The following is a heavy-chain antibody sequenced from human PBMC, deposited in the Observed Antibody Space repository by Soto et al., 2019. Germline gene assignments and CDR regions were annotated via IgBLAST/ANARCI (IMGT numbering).Heavy chain of an antibody. CDR2: VYNSGST. D-gene: IGHD6-13*01. CDR1: GGSISSNY. J-gene: IGHJ4*02. CDR3: ARYRREAVAGYTLDN. Sequence: KPSETLSLTCTVSGGSISSNYWTWIRQPPGKGLEWIGYVYNSGSTNYNPSLKSRVTISEDTSKSQFSLKVNSMTAADTAVYYCARYRREAVAGYTLDNWGQGIFVTVSP. V-gene: IGHV4-59*01.